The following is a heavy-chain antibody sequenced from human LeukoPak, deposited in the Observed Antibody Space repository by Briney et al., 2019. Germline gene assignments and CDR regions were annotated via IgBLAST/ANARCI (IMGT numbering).Heavy chain of an antibody. V-gene: IGHV1-69*17. CDR3: ARDYGGNSELTFDY. CDR1: GGTCSSYA. J-gene: IGHJ4*02. D-gene: IGHD4-23*01. CDR2: IIPIFGIA. Sequence: ASVQLSCNASGGTCSSYAIRWVRHAPGQGVEWRGGIIPIFGIANYAQNFQSRVTITADKSTSTAYMELSSLRSEDTAVYYCARDYGGNSELTFDYWGQGTLVTVSS.